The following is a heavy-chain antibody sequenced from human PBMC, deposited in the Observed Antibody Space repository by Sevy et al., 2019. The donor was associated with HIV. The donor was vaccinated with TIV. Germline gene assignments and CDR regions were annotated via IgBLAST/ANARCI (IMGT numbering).Heavy chain of an antibody. V-gene: IGHV3-48*03. CDR1: GFTFSSYE. D-gene: IGHD2-15*01. J-gene: IGHJ4*02. CDR2: ISSSGSTI. Sequence: GGSLRLSCAASGFTFSSYEMNWVRQAPGKGLEWVSYISSSGSTIYYADPVKGRFTISRDNAKNSLYLQMNSLRAEDTAVYYCARGGRYCSGGSCYSTSYWGQGTLVTVSS. CDR3: ARGGRYCSGGSCYSTSY.